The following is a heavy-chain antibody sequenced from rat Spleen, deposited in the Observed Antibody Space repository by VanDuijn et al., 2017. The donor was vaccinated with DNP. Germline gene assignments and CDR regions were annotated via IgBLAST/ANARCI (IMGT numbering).Heavy chain of an antibody. CDR1: GFSLTSYH. CDR3: AREDMGTYFDY. J-gene: IGHJ2*01. D-gene: IGHD1-7*01. CDR2: IWAGGGT. Sequence: QVQLKESGPGLVQPSQTLSLTCTVSGFSLTSYHVSWVRQPPGKSLVWMGSIWAGGGTNYNSALKSRLSISRDTSKSQVFLKMSSLQTEDTATYYCAREDMGTYFDYWGQGVMVTVSS. V-gene: IGHV2-15*01.